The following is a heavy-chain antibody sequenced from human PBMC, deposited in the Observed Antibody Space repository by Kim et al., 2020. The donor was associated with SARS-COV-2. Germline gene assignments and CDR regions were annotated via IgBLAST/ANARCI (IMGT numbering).Heavy chain of an antibody. CDR2: HFAGSGST. V-gene: IGHV3-23*01. CDR3: VKDTVAMDV. J-gene: IGHJ6*02. Sequence: GGFLRLSCAASGFAFNTYGMSWVRQTPGRGLEWVSSHFAGSGSTYYADSGKGRFTISRDNSENTLYLQMNSLRVEDTAIYYCVKDTVAMDVWGQGTTVTVSS. D-gene: IGHD4-17*01. CDR1: GFAFNTYG.